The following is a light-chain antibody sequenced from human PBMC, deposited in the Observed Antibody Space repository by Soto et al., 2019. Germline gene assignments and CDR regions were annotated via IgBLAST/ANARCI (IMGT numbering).Light chain of an antibody. V-gene: IGLV1-44*01. Sequence: QSVLTQPPSASWTPGQRITISCSGSSSNIETNTVNWYQQLPRTAPKLLIYKNNQRPSGVPDRFSGSKSGTSASLAISGLQSEDEADYYCAAWDDSLNGPRFVFGTGTKLTVL. J-gene: IGLJ1*01. CDR3: AAWDDSLNGPRFV. CDR2: KNN. CDR1: SSNIETNT.